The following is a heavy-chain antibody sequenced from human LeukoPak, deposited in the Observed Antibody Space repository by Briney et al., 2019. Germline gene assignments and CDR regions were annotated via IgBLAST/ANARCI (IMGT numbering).Heavy chain of an antibody. J-gene: IGHJ4*02. CDR1: GYNFTSYW. Sequence: RGESLKISCKGSGYNFTSYWIGWVRQMPGKGLEWMGIIYPGDSDTRYSPSFQGQVTISADKSVSTAYLQWSSLKASDTAMYYCARFKGSYYFSFDYWGQGTLVTVSS. D-gene: IGHD1-26*01. CDR3: ARFKGSYYFSFDY. CDR2: IYPGDSDT. V-gene: IGHV5-51*01.